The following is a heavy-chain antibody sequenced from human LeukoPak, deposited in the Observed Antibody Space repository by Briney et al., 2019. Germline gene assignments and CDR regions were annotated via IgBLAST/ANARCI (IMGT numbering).Heavy chain of an antibody. CDR1: GFTFSSYG. CDR3: AKDGRGYSYGYGHWSYYYGMDV. V-gene: IGHV3-30*02. D-gene: IGHD5-18*01. CDR2: IRYDGSNK. Sequence: SGGSLRLSCAASGFTFSSYGMHWVRQAPGKGLEWVAFIRYDGSNKYYADSVKGRFTISRDNSKNTLYLQMNSLRAEDTAVYYCAKDGRGYSYGYGHWSYYYGMDVWGQGTTVTVSS. J-gene: IGHJ6*02.